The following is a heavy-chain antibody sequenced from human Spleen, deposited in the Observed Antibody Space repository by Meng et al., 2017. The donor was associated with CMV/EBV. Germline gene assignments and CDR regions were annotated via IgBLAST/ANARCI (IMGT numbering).Heavy chain of an antibody. CDR1: GGSVNSGSYY. J-gene: IGHJ6*02. CDR3: VRGGPRGYHGTAV. D-gene: IGHD3-10*01. CDR2: VYFSGVT. Sequence: SETLSLTCTVSGGSVNSGSYYWNWIRQPPGKGLEWMGSVYFSGVTNYSPSLKSRVTVSMDTSTNHFSLKMSYLTAADTAVYYCVRGGPRGYHGTAVWGQGTTVTVSS. V-gene: IGHV4-61*03.